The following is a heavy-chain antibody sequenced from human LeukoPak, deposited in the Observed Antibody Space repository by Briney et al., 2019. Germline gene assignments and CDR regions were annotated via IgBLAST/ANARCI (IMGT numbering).Heavy chain of an antibody. J-gene: IGHJ4*02. V-gene: IGHV3-64*01. D-gene: IGHD3-3*01. CDR3: ARDSQYYDFWSGPRD. CDR1: GFTFSSYA. Sequence: GGSLRLSCAASGFTFSSYAMHWVRQAPGKGLEYVSAISSNGGSTYYANSVKGRFTISRDNSKNTLYLQMGSLRAEDMAVYYCARDSQYYDFWSGPRDWGQGTLVTVSS. CDR2: ISSNGGST.